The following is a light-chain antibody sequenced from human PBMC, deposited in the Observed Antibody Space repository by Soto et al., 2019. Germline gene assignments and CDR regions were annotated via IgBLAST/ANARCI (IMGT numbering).Light chain of an antibody. Sequence: DIQMTQSPSSLSASVGDRVTITCRASQSISSSLNWYQQKPGKAPKLLIYAATTLQSGVPSSFSGSGSGTDFTLTISSLQPEDFATYYCQQTYSSPLTFGGGTKVEIK. CDR3: QQTYSSPLT. V-gene: IGKV1-39*01. J-gene: IGKJ4*01. CDR2: AAT. CDR1: QSISSS.